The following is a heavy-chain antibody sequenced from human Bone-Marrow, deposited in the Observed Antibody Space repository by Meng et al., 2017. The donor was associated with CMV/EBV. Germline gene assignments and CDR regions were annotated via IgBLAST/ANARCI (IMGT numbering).Heavy chain of an antibody. V-gene: IGHV1-8*01. J-gene: IGHJ6*02. Sequence: ASVKVSCKASGYTFTSYDINWVRQATGQGLEWMGWMNPNSGNTGYAQKFQGRVTMTRNTSISTAYMELSSLRSEDTAVYYCARASYDFWSGYYLYYYYYYGMDVWGQGTTDTVSS. CDR3: ARASYDFWSGYYLYYYYYYGMDV. CDR2: MNPNSGNT. D-gene: IGHD3-3*01. CDR1: GYTFTSYD.